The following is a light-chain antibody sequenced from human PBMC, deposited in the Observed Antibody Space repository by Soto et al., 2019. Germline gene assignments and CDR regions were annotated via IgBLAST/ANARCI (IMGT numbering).Light chain of an antibody. CDR3: HQNTAYPYT. J-gene: IGKJ2*01. CDR1: QDMRKY. V-gene: IGKV1-16*01. Sequence: DVQMTQSPPSLSASVGDTVTITCRASQDMRKYVAWFQLRPGEAPKSLIYAASTLQSGVPSRFSGSGSGTHFTLTLSSLQPEDSATYYCHQNTAYPYTFGQGTKLEIK. CDR2: AAS.